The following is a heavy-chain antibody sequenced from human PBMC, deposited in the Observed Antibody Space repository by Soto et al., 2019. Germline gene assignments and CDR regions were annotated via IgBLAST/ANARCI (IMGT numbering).Heavy chain of an antibody. CDR2: ISAYNGNT. CDR3: ARQVREYSSSWDDAFDI. D-gene: IGHD6-13*01. CDR1: GYTFTSYG. Sequence: QVQLVQSGAEVKKPGASVKVSCKASGYTFTSYGISWVRQAPGQGLEWMGWISAYNGNTNYAQKLQGRVTMTTGTSTSTAYRDRSSLGSDDTAVYYCARQVREYSSSWDDAFDIWGQGTMVTVSS. J-gene: IGHJ3*02. V-gene: IGHV1-18*01.